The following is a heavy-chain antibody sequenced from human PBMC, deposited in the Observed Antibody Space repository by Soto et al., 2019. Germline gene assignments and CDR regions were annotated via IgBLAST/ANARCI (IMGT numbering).Heavy chain of an antibody. D-gene: IGHD1-7*01. CDR2: TYYRSKWYN. CDR3: ARDNWNYQEGNYYFDY. J-gene: IGHJ4*02. Sequence: SQTLSLTCAISGDSVSSNSAAWNWIRQSPSRGLEWLGRTYYRSKWYNDYAVSVKSRITINPDTSKNQFSLQLNSVTPEDTAVYYCARDNWNYQEGNYYFDYWGQGTLVTASS. CDR1: GDSVSSNSAA. V-gene: IGHV6-1*01.